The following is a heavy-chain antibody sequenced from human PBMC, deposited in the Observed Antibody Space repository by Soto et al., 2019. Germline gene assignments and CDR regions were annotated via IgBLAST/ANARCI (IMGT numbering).Heavy chain of an antibody. CDR3: ARDGGSVVVTEGMDV. CDR2: ISYDGSNK. CDR1: GFTFSSYA. J-gene: IGHJ6*02. D-gene: IGHD2-15*01. V-gene: IGHV3-30-3*01. Sequence: VQLVESGGGVVQPGRSLRLSCAASGFTFSSYAMHWVRQAPGKGLEWVAVISYDGSNKYYADSVKGRFTISRDNSKNTLYLQMNSLRAEDTAVYYCARDGGSVVVTEGMDVWGQGTTVTVSS.